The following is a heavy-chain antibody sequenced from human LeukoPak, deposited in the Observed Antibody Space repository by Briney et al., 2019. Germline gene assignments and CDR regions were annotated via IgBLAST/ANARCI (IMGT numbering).Heavy chain of an antibody. CDR1: GGSISSSSYY. CDR3: ASRTVEMAKGGFDY. CDR2: IYYSGST. D-gene: IGHD5-24*01. J-gene: IGHJ4*02. Sequence: PSETLSLTCTVSGGSISSSSYYWGWIRQPPGKGLEWIGSIYYSGSTYYNPSLKSRVTISVDTSKNQFSLKLSSVTAADTAVYYCASRTVEMAKGGFDYWGQGTLVTVSS. V-gene: IGHV4-39*01.